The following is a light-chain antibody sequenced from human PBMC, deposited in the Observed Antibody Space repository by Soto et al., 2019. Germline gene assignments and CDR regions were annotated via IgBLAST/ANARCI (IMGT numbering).Light chain of an antibody. Sequence: EVVLTQSPGTLSLSPGERATLSCRASQSVSSGYLGWYQQKPGQAPRLLIYGASSRATGIPDRFSGSGSGTDFTLTISRLEPEDFAVYFCQQYTYSPWTFGQGTKVEI. J-gene: IGKJ1*01. CDR3: QQYTYSPWT. V-gene: IGKV3-20*01. CDR2: GAS. CDR1: QSVSSGY.